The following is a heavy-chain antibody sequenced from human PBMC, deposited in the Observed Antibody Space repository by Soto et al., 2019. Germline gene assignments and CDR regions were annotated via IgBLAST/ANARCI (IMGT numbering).Heavy chain of an antibody. J-gene: IGHJ4*02. D-gene: IGHD2-15*01. V-gene: IGHV4-59*01. Sequence: PSETLSLTCTVSGGSISSYYWSWIRQPPGKGLEWIGYIYYSGSTNYNPSLKSRVTISVDTSKNQFSLKLSSVTAADTAVYYCARAVVAATLLFDYWGQGTLVTVSS. CDR2: IYYSGST. CDR1: GGSISSYY. CDR3: ARAVVAATLLFDY.